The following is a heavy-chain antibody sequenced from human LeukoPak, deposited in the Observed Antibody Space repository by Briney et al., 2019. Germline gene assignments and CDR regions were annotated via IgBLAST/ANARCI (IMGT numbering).Heavy chain of an antibody. CDR3: ARGWSGPYYFDY. CDR1: GYTFTHYY. V-gene: IGHV1-2*02. D-gene: IGHD3-3*01. CDR2: INPYTGGT. J-gene: IGHJ4*02. Sequence: ASVKVSCTSSGYTFTHYYMHWVRQAPGQGLEWMAWINPYTGGTNYAQRFQGRVTMTRDTSISTAYMELNSLRSDDTAVYYCARGWSGPYYFDYWGQGTLVTVSS.